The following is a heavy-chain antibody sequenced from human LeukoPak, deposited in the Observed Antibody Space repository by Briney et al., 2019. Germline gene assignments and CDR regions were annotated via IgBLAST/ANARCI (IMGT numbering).Heavy chain of an antibody. J-gene: IGHJ4*02. Sequence: PGGSLRLSCAASGFTFNNYAMSWVRQTPGKGLEWVSLILSSGSTTYYADSVKGRFTISRDNSKNTLYLQMNSLRAEDTAVYYCAKSDDFSFGFWGQGTLVTVSS. V-gene: IGHV3-23*05. CDR2: ILSSGSTT. CDR3: AKSDDFSFGF. D-gene: IGHD3-16*01. CDR1: GFTFNNYA.